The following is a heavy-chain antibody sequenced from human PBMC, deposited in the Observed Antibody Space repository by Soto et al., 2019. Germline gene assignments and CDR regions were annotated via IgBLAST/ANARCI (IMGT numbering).Heavy chain of an antibody. Sequence: RASVKVSCKASGGTFSSYAISWVRQAPGQGLEWMGGIIPIFGTANYAQKFQGRVTITADESTSTAYMELSSLRSEDTAVYYCARDSYYYGSGSYYKNSLAYYGMDVWGQGTTVTVYS. J-gene: IGHJ6*02. D-gene: IGHD3-10*01. V-gene: IGHV1-69*13. CDR2: IIPIFGTA. CDR3: ARDSYYYGSGSYYKNSLAYYGMDV. CDR1: GGTFSSYA.